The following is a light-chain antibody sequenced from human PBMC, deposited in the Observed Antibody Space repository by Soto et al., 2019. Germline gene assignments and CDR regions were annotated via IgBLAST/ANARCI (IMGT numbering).Light chain of an antibody. CDR2: DVD. Sequence: QSALTQPRSVSGSPGQSIIISCTGSSSDVGAYSFASWYQQHPGAAPKLLIHDVDKRPPGVPDRFSASKSGNTASLTISGLQAEYEADYFYCSYAGAYRYVFGSGTKVTVL. V-gene: IGLV2-11*01. CDR1: SSDVGAYSF. CDR3: CSYAGAYRYV. J-gene: IGLJ1*01.